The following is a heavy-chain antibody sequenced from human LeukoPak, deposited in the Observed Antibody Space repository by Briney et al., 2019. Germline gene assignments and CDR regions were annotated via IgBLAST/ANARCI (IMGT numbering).Heavy chain of an antibody. D-gene: IGHD2-2*01. CDR2: IIPMFGTA. J-gene: IGHJ6*04. Sequence: SVKVSCKASGGTFIIYAISWVRQAPGQGGEWMGGIIPMFGTANYAQKFQGRVTITADKSTSTAYMELSSLRSEDTAVYYCATSPSDIVVVPDREPYYYGMDVWGKGTTVTVSS. V-gene: IGHV1-69*06. CDR3: ATSPSDIVVVPDREPYYYGMDV. CDR1: GGTFIIYA.